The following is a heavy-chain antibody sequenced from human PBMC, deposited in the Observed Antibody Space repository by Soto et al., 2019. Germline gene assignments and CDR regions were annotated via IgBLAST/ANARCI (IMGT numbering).Heavy chain of an antibody. Sequence: EVQLLESGGGLEQPGGSLRLACVASGFTFSSYAMTWVRQAPGKGLEWVSGISGSGGSTYYADSVKGRFTITRDNSKNTLYLQMNSLRADDTAVYFCAQVRGVVALDGYFDCWGQGTLVTVSS. V-gene: IGHV3-23*01. CDR3: AQVRGVVALDGYFDC. D-gene: IGHD2-15*01. CDR1: GFTFSSYA. CDR2: ISGSGGST. J-gene: IGHJ4*02.